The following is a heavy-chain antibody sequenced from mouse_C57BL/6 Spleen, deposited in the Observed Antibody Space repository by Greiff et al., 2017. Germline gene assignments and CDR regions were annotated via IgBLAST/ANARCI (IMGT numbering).Heavy chain of an antibody. Sequence: QVQLQQSGAELARPGASVKLSCKASGYTFTSYGISWVKQRTGQGLEWIGEIYPRSGNTYYNEKFKGKATLTADKSSSTAYMELRSLTSEDSAVYFCAREDYGSSYGYYAMDYWGQGTSVTVSS. CDR2: IYPRSGNT. J-gene: IGHJ4*01. D-gene: IGHD1-1*01. CDR1: GYTFTSYG. CDR3: AREDYGSSYGYYAMDY. V-gene: IGHV1-81*01.